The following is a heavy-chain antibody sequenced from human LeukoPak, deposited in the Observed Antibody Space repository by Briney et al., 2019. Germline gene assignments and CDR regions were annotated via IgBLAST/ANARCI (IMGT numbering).Heavy chain of an antibody. CDR2: ISGSGGST. CDR1: XXA. Sequence: XXAXXWVRQAPXXGLEWVSAISGSGGSTYYADSVKGRFTISRDNSKNTLYLQMNSLRAEDTAVYYCAKDGQVSSGWFDYWGQGTLVTVSS. V-gene: IGHV3-23*01. J-gene: IGHJ4*02. D-gene: IGHD6-19*01. CDR3: AKDGQVSSGWFDY.